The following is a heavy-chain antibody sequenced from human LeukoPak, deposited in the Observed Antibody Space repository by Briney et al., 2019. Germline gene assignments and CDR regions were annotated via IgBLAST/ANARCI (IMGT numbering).Heavy chain of an antibody. CDR1: GFTFSSYW. J-gene: IGHJ6*03. CDR2: IKSGGSST. V-gene: IGHV3-74*01. D-gene: IGHD3-3*02. CDR3: ARAFLERSLKFYMDV. Sequence: PGGSLRLSCAASGFTFSSYWMHWVHLGPGKGLVWVSRIKSGGSSTSYADSVKGRFTISRDDSKNTLYLQMNSLRAEDTAVYYCARAFLERSLKFYMDVWGKGTTVTVSS.